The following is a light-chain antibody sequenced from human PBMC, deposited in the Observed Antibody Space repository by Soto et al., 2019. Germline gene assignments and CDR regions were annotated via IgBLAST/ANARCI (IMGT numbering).Light chain of an antibody. V-gene: IGKV3-11*01. J-gene: IGKJ4*01. CDR3: KQRSNRLT. CDR2: DAS. Sequence: EIVLTQSPGTLSLSPGDSATLSCRASQTIGSNLAWYQQKPGQPPRLLIYDASNRATGIQARFSGSGSGTEFTLTIRSLEPEDFAVYYCKQRSNRLTCGGGTKVDIK. CDR1: QTIGSN.